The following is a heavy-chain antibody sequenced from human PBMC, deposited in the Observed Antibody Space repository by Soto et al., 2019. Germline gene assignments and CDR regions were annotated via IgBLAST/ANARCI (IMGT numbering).Heavy chain of an antibody. CDR1: GYTFTGYY. CDR3: ATSPDYVAAFDY. D-gene: IGHD3-16*01. Sequence: ASVKVSRKASGYTFTGYYMHWVGQAPGQGVEWMGWINPNSGGTNYAPNFQGRVTMTRDTSISTAYMELSRLRSDGTAVYYCATSPDYVAAFDYWGQGTLVTVSS. CDR2: INPNSGGT. V-gene: IGHV1-2*02. J-gene: IGHJ4*02.